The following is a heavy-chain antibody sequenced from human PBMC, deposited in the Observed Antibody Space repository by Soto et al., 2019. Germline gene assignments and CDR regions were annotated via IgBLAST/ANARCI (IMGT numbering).Heavy chain of an antibody. Sequence: ASVKVSCKASGYTFTSYDINWVRQATGQGLEWMGWMNPNSGNTGYAQKFQGRVTMTRNTSISTAYMELSSLRSEDTAVYYCARVYSSSWYDYYYYYGMDVWGQGTTVPVSS. J-gene: IGHJ6*02. D-gene: IGHD6-13*01. CDR2: MNPNSGNT. CDR3: ARVYSSSWYDYYYYYGMDV. CDR1: GYTFTSYD. V-gene: IGHV1-8*01.